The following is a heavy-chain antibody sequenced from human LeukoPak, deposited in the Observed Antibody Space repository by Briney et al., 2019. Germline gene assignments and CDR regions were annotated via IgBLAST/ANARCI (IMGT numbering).Heavy chain of an antibody. CDR3: ARDNAYTFDY. V-gene: IGHV3-74*01. D-gene: IGHD5-24*01. CDR1: GFTLSSYW. J-gene: IGHJ4*02. CDR2: INTNGNSA. Sequence: GGSLRLSCEVSGFTLSSYWMNWVRHVPGKGLVWVAHINTNGNSANYADSVKGRFTISRDNAKSTLYLQMNSLRAEDTAIYYCARDNAYTFDYWGQGTLVTVSS.